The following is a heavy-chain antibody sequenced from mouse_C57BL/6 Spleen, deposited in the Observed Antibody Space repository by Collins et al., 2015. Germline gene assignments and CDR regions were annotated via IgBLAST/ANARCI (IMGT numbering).Heavy chain of an antibody. CDR1: GYTFTSYW. J-gene: IGHJ1*03. CDR3: ARSGPSYWYFDV. D-gene: IGHD3-1*01. CDR2: INPSNGGT. Sequence: QVQLQQPGTELVKPGASVKLSCKASGYTFTSYWMHWAKQRPGQGLEWIGNINPSNGGTNYNEKFKSKATLTVDKSSSTAYMQLSSLTSEDSAVYYCARSGPSYWYFDVWGTGTTVTVSS. V-gene: IGHV1-53*01.